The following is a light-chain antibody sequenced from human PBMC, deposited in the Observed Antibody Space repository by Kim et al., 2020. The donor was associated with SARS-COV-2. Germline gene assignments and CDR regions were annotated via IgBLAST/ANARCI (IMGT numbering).Light chain of an antibody. CDR3: QQYYSTPPS. Sequence: RATLNCKSRQTELTNSNNKNYLAWYQQKPGQAPKLLIYWASIRESGVSDRFSGSGSETDFTLTISSLQAEDVAVYYCQQYYSTPPSFGQGTKLEI. J-gene: IGKJ2*03. CDR2: WAS. V-gene: IGKV4-1*01. CDR1: QTELTNSNNKNY.